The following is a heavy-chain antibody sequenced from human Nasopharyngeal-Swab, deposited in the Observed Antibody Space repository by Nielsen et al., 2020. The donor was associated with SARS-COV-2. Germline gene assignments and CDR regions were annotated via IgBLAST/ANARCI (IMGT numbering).Heavy chain of an antibody. CDR2: IYPGDSDT. CDR1: GYNFATYW. CDR3: ARLPMRAASGRGAFDI. V-gene: IGHV5-51*01. D-gene: IGHD6-13*01. Sequence: GESLKISCTASGYNFATYWIGWVRQIPGEGLRWVGLIYPGDSDTRYSPSLQGQVTISADRSITTAYLQWSSLKASDTAMYYCARLPMRAASGRGAFDIWGQGTMVTVSS. J-gene: IGHJ3*02.